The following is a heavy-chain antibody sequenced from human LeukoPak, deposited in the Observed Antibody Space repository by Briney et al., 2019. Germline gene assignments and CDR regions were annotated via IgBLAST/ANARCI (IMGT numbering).Heavy chain of an antibody. Sequence: GGSLRLSCAASGFTFGRHWMSWVRQAPGKGLEWVANIKQDGSEKHYVDSVKGRFTISRDNAKNSLYLQMDSLRAEDTAIYYCARDANAGYSVNWFDPWGQGTLVTVSS. D-gene: IGHD5/OR15-5a*01. CDR3: ARDANAGYSVNWFDP. V-gene: IGHV3-7*03. CDR2: IKQDGSEK. J-gene: IGHJ5*01. CDR1: GFTFGRHW.